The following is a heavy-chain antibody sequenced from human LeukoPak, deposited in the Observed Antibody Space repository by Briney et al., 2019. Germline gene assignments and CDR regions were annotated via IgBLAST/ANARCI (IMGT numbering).Heavy chain of an antibody. V-gene: IGHV3-30*18. CDR2: ISYDGSDK. D-gene: IGHD5-24*01. CDR1: GFTFISYG. Sequence: PGRSLRLSCAVSGFTFISYGMHWVRQAPGKGLGWVAAISYDGSDKYYGDSVKGRFTISRDNSKNTLYLQMDSLSAEDSAIYYCAKDRNSNYFLYYFDYWGQGALVTVSS. CDR3: AKDRNSNYFLYYFDY. J-gene: IGHJ4*02.